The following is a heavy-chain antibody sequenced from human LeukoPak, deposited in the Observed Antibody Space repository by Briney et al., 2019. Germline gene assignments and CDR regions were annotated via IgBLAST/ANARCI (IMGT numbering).Heavy chain of an antibody. Sequence: PGTLSLTCAVSGGSISSNNWWGWVRQPPGKGLEWIGEIYHSGSPNYNPSLKSRVTISVDKSRNHFSLNLSSVTAADTALYFRARHTYGVGLRYWGPGTLVTVSS. J-gene: IGHJ4*02. CDR2: IYHSGSP. D-gene: IGHD4-17*01. CDR3: ARHTYGVGLRY. CDR1: GGSISSNNW. V-gene: IGHV4-4*01.